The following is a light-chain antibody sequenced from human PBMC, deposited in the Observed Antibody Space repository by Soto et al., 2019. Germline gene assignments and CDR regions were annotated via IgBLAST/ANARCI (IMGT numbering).Light chain of an antibody. J-gene: IGKJ1*01. Sequence: EIVLTQSPVTLSLSAXXXXXLSXXXSESVSSSYLAWYQQKPGQAPRLLIFGASSRATGTPDRFSGSGSGTDFTLTISRLEPEDFAVYYCQQYGSSPPWTFGQGTKVDIK. CDR1: ESVSSSY. CDR3: QQYGSSPPWT. CDR2: GAS. V-gene: IGKV3-20*01.